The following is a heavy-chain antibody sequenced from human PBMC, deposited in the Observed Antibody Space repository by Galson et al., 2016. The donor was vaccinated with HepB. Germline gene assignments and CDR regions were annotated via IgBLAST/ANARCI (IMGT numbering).Heavy chain of an antibody. CDR2: ISAYNGNT. J-gene: IGHJ4*02. Sequence: SVKVSCKASGYTFTSYGISWVRQAPGQGLEWMGWISAYNGNTNYAQKLQGRVTMTTDTSTSTAYMELRSLRSDDTAVYYCAAGNYDFWIGYYPVDYWGQGTLVTVSS. V-gene: IGHV1-18*01. CDR3: AAGNYDFWIGYYPVDY. D-gene: IGHD3-3*01. CDR1: GYTFTSYG.